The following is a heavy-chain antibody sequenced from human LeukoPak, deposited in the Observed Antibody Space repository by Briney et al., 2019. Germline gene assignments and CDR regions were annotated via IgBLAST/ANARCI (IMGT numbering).Heavy chain of an antibody. D-gene: IGHD3-22*01. CDR3: ARDKSPYYDSSGHAFDI. CDR1: GGTFSSYA. Sequence: SVKVSCKASGGTFSSYAISWVRQAPGQGLEWMGGIIPIFGTANYAQKFQGRVTITADESTSTAYMELSSLRSEDTAVYYCARDKSPYYDSSGHAFDIWGQGTMVTVSS. CDR2: IIPIFGTA. J-gene: IGHJ3*02. V-gene: IGHV1-69*13.